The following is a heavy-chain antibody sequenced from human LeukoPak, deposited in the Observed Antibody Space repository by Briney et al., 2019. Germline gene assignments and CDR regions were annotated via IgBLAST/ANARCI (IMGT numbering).Heavy chain of an antibody. Sequence: ASVKVSCKVSGYTLTELSMHWVRQAPGKGLEWMGGFDPEEGETIYAQKFQGRVTMTEDTSTDTAYMELSSLRSEDTGVYYCAAIKFACGGVIPSYWFDLWGQGTLVTVSS. V-gene: IGHV1-24*01. J-gene: IGHJ5*02. CDR2: FDPEEGET. CDR3: AAIKFACGGVIPSYWFDL. D-gene: IGHD3-16*02. CDR1: GYTLTELS.